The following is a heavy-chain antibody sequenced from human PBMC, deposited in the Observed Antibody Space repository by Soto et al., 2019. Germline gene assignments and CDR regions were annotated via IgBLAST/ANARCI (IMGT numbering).Heavy chain of an antibody. CDR2: INPNSGGT. J-gene: IGHJ6*03. D-gene: IGHD1-20*01. Sequence: ASVKVSCKASGYTFTSYGISWVRQAPGQGLEWMGWINPNSGGTNYAQKFQGWVTMTRDTSISTAYMELSRLRSDDTAVYYCARDSIEERVSITGTTEDYHYHQDVWGKGATVTVSS. V-gene: IGHV1-2*04. CDR1: GYTFTSYG. CDR3: ARDSIEERVSITGTTEDYHYHQDV.